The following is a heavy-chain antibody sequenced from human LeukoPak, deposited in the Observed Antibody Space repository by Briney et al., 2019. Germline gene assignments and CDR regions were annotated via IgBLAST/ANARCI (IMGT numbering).Heavy chain of an antibody. CDR2: IIPIFGTA. D-gene: IGHD5-18*01. Sequence: SVKVSCKASGGTFSSYAISWVRQAPGQGLEWMGRIIPIFGTANYAQKFQGGVTITTDESTSTAYMELSSLRSEDTAVYYCARVRGDTAMVTDYWGQGTLVTVSS. V-gene: IGHV1-69*05. CDR1: GGTFSSYA. CDR3: ARVRGDTAMVTDY. J-gene: IGHJ4*02.